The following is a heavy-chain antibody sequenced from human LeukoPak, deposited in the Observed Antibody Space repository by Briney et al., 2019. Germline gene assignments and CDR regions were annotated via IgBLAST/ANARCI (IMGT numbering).Heavy chain of an antibody. CDR2: ILPILGIA. V-gene: IGHV1-69*04. Sequence: ASVKVSCKASGGTFSSYAISWVRQAPGQGLEWMGRILPILGIANYAQKFQGRVTITADKSTSTAYMELSSLRSEDTAVYYCARVTFNGSGRYYFDYWGQGTLVTVSS. CDR3: ARVTFNGSGRYYFDY. J-gene: IGHJ4*02. CDR1: GGTFSSYA. D-gene: IGHD3-10*01.